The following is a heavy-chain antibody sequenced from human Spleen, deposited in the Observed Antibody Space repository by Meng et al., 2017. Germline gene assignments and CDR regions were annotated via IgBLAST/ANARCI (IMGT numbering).Heavy chain of an antibody. J-gene: IGHJ4*02. D-gene: IGHD3-22*01. CDR2: IKEDGSQK. V-gene: IGHV3-7*01. Sequence: GGSLRLSCAASGFTFSNYEMNWVRQAPGKGLEWVANIKEDGSQKQYVDSVRGRFTISRDNAKNTLYLQMNSLRAEDTAVYYCASDADSSGYSYFDYWGQGTLVTVSS. CDR3: ASDADSSGYSYFDY. CDR1: GFTFSNYE.